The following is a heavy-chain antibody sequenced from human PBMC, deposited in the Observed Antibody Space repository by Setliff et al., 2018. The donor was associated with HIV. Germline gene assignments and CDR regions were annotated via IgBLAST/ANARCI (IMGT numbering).Heavy chain of an antibody. J-gene: IGHJ6*02. CDR3: AKPLTQWGVSPYHYAVDV. V-gene: IGHV3-23*01. D-gene: IGHD1-26*01. CDR2: IGGSTGST. CDR1: GGSISSGYYY. Sequence: PSETLSLTCTVSGGSISSGYYYWSWIRQHPGKGLEWVSAIGGSTGSTYYADSVKGRFTISTDNSKNTLYLQMNSLRAEDTAVYYCAKPLTQWGVSPYHYAVDVWGQGTTVTVSS.